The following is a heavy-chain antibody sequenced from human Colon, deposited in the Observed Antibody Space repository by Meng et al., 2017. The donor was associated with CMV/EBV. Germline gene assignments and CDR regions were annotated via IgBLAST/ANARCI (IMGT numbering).Heavy chain of an antibody. D-gene: IGHD6-19*01. V-gene: IGHV1-69*05. CDR2: IIPMFGTP. J-gene: IGHJ4*02. CDR3: ARTPNLRTGAGEV. Sequence: SVKVSCKTSRDSFRNYPISWVRQAPGQGLEWMGGIIPMFGTPNYAQKFQGRVTISTDESTSTAYMELSSLKSEDTGVYFCARTPNLRTGAGEVWGQGTLVTVSS. CDR1: RDSFRNYP.